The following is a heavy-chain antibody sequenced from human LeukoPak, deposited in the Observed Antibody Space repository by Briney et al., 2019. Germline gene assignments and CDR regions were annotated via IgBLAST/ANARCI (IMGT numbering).Heavy chain of an antibody. V-gene: IGHV3-9*01. Sequence: GGSLRLSCAASGFTFDDYAMHWVRQAPGKGLERVSGISWNSGSIGYADSVKGRFTISRDNAKNSLYLQMNSLRAEDTALYYCAKGQRFLEWLPCDYWGQGTLVTVSS. CDR1: GFTFDDYA. J-gene: IGHJ4*02. CDR2: ISWNSGSI. D-gene: IGHD3-3*01. CDR3: AKGQRFLEWLPCDY.